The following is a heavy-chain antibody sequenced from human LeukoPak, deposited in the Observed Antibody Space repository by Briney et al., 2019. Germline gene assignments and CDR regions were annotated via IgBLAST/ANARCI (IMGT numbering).Heavy chain of an antibody. CDR1: GYSFTDYW. J-gene: IGHJ5*02. D-gene: IGHD3-3*02. Sequence: GESLKISCKGSGYSFTDYWIAWVRQMPGKGLEWVGIIYAGDSQTRYSPSFQGQVTISADKSINTAYLQWSSLKASDTAMYYCARHTAFSDNSSWFDPWGQGTLVTVSS. CDR3: ARHTAFSDNSSWFDP. CDR2: IYAGDSQT. V-gene: IGHV5-51*01.